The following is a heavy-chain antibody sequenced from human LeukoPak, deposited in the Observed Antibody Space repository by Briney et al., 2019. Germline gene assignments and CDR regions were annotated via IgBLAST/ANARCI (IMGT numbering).Heavy chain of an antibody. CDR1: GFTLRSYT. D-gene: IGHD3-10*01. J-gene: IGHJ5*02. V-gene: IGHV3-21*01. CDR2: IGISSNKI. CDR3: ARAARLKGSGSYRANWFDP. Sequence: TGGSLRLSCAASGFTLRSYTMNWVRQAPGKGLEWVSSIGISSNKIYYADSVKGRFIISRDNAKNSLYLQMNSLRAEDTAVYYCARAARLKGSGSYRANWFDPWGQGTLVTVSS.